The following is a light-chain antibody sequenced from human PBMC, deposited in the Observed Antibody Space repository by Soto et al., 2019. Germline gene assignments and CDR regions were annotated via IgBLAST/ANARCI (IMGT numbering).Light chain of an antibody. Sequence: EIVMTQSPATLSVSPGERATLSCRASQSVSSNLAWYQQNPGQAPRLLIYGASARATDIPARFSGSGSGTEFTLTISSLQSEDFAVYFCQQYNNWPQTFGPGTRWIS. CDR3: QQYNNWPQT. J-gene: IGKJ1*01. CDR1: QSVSSN. CDR2: GAS. V-gene: IGKV3-15*01.